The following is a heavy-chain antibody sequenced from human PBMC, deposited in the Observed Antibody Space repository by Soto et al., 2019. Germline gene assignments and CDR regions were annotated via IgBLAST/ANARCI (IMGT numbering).Heavy chain of an antibody. CDR2: IYSGGST. J-gene: IGHJ3*02. CDR3: ANHYYYDSSGYYDAFDI. Sequence: EVQLVETGGGLIQPGGSLRLSCAASGFTVSSNYMSWVRQAPGKGLEWVSVIYSGGSTYYADSVKGRFTISRDNSKNTXXXXXXXXXXXXTAVYYCANHYYYDSSGYYDAFDIWGQGTMVTVSS. CDR1: GFTVSSNY. V-gene: IGHV3-53*02. D-gene: IGHD3-22*01.